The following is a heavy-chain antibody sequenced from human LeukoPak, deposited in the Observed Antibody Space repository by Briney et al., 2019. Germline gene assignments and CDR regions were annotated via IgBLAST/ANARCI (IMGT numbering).Heavy chain of an antibody. J-gene: IGHJ3*02. CDR2: ISRTGSYI. CDR1: GFTFSSYS. V-gene: IGHV3-21*01. CDR3: ARDGYYYDKAFDI. Sequence: GGSLRLSCAASGFTFSSYSMNWVRQAPGKGLEWVSSISRTGSYIYYADLVKGRFTISRDNAKNSLYLQMNSLRAEDTAVYYCARDGYYYDKAFDIWGQGTMVTVSS. D-gene: IGHD3-22*01.